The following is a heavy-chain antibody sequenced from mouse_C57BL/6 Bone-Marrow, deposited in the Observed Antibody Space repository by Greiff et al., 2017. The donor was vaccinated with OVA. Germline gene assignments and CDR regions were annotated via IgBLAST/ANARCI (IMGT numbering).Heavy chain of an antibody. CDR3: ARLRRYYYAMDY. J-gene: IGHJ4*01. CDR2: IHPNSGST. CDR1: GYTFTSYW. V-gene: IGHV1-64*01. Sequence: QVQLQQPGAELVKPGASVKLSCKASGYTFTSYWMHWVKQRPGPGLAWIGMIHPNSGSTNYKEKLKSKATLTVDKTSSTDYMQHSSLTSEDSAVYYCARLRRYYYAMDYWGQGTSVTVSS. D-gene: IGHD1-1*01.